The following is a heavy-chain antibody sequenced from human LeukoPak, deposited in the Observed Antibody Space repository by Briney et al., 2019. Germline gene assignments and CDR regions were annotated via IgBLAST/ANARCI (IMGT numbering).Heavy chain of an antibody. V-gene: IGHV4-39*01. CDR1: GGSISSSSYY. CDR3: ARRPGSWFDP. Sequence: SETLSLTCTVSGGSISSSSYYWGWIRQPPGKGLEWIGSIYYSGSTYYNPSLKSRVTISVDTSKNQFSLKLSSVTAADTAVYYCARRPGSWFDPWGQGTLVTVSS. J-gene: IGHJ5*02. CDR2: IYYSGST.